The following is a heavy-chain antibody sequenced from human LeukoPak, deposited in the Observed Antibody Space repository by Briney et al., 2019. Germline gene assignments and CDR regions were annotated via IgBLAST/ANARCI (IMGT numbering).Heavy chain of an antibody. D-gene: IGHD6-19*01. CDR2: IRYDGSNK. CDR1: GFTFSSYG. Sequence: GGSLRLSCAASGFTFSSYGMHWVRQATGRGLEWVAFIRYDGSNKYYADSVKGRFTISRDNSKNTLYLQMNSLRAEDTAVYYCAKDGRYSSGWVDSYYFDYWGQGTLVTVSS. J-gene: IGHJ4*02. CDR3: AKDGRYSSGWVDSYYFDY. V-gene: IGHV3-30*02.